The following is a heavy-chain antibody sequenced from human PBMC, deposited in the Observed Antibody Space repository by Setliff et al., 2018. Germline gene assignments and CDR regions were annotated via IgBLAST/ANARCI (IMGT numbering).Heavy chain of an antibody. CDR3: ARFACNGGSCYLSASDH. V-gene: IGHV3-21*06. Sequence: PGGSLRLSCAASGFTFSSDAMTWVRQAPGKGLEWVSSISSRSTYIYYADSVKGRFTISRDNANNSRYLQMNSLRAEDTAMYYCARFACNGGSCYLSASDHWGQGALVTVSS. J-gene: IGHJ4*02. CDR2: ISSRSTYI. D-gene: IGHD2-15*01. CDR1: GFTFSSDA.